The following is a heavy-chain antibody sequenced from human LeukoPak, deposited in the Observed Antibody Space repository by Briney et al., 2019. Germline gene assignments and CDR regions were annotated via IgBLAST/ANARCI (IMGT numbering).Heavy chain of an antibody. Sequence: SETLSLTCTVPGGSISSYYWSWIRQPPGKGLEWIGYIYYSGSTNYNPSLKSRVTISVDTSKNQFSLKLSSVTAADTAVYYCARDGGSGWSVDYFDYWGQGTLVTVSS. D-gene: IGHD6-19*01. J-gene: IGHJ4*02. V-gene: IGHV4-59*01. CDR2: IYYSGST. CDR1: GGSISSYY. CDR3: ARDGGSGWSVDYFDY.